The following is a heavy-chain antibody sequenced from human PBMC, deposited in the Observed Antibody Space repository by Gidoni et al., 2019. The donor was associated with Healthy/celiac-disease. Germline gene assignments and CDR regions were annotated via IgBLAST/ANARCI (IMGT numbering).Heavy chain of an antibody. CDR1: GFTFSSYG. CDR3: ARDYYYDSSGYYYGSSVFDY. D-gene: IGHD3-22*01. J-gene: IGHJ4*02. Sequence: QVQLVESGGGVVQPGRSLRLSCAASGFTFSSYGMHWVRQAPGKGLEWVAVIWYDGSNKYYADSVKGRFTISRDNSKNTLYLQMNSLRAEDTAVYYCARDYYYDSSGYYYGSSVFDYWGQGTLVTVSS. CDR2: IWYDGSNK. V-gene: IGHV3-33*01.